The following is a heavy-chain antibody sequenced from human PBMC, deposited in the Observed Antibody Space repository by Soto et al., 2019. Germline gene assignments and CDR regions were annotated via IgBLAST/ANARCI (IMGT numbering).Heavy chain of an antibody. Sequence: QAGGSLRLSCAASGFTFSSYAMHWVRQAPGKGLEWVAVISYDGSNKYYADSVKGRFTISRDNSKNTLYLQMNSLRAEDTAVYYCARSYDFWSGFYAFDIWGQGTMVTVSS. CDR1: GFTFSSYA. CDR2: ISYDGSNK. CDR3: ARSYDFWSGFYAFDI. D-gene: IGHD3-3*01. V-gene: IGHV3-30-3*01. J-gene: IGHJ3*02.